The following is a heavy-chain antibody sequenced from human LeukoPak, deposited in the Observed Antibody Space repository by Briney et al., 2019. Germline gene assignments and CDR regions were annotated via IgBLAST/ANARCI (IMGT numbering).Heavy chain of an antibody. D-gene: IGHD5-24*01. CDR2: IYTSGTT. CDR1: GGSISSYY. V-gene: IGHV4-4*07. Sequence: SETLSLTCTVSGGSISSYYWSWIRQPAGKGLEWIGRIYTSGTTNYNPSLKSRVSMSLDTSKNQFSLRLSSVTAADTAVYYCARSSRDGFNYWFDPWGQGTLVTVSS. J-gene: IGHJ5*02. CDR3: ARSSRDGFNYWFDP.